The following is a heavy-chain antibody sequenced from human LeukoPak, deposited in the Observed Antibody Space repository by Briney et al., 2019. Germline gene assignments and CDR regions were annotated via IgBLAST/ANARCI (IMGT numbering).Heavy chain of an antibody. D-gene: IGHD2-15*01. J-gene: IGHJ1*01. Sequence: GGSLRLSCAASGFTFSSYSMNWVRQAPGKGLEWFSSISSSSSYIYYADSVNGRFTISIYNAKNSLNLQMNSLTAEHTDVHYRARHIRYCRGAPSSSLALHHWPQGPLVTVPS. V-gene: IGHV3-21*01. CDR3: ARHIRYCRGAPSSSLALHH. CDR2: ISSSSSYI. CDR1: GFTFSSYS.